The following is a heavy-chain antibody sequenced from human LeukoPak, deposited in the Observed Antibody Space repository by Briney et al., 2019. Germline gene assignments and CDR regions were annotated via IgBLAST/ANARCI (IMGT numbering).Heavy chain of an antibody. D-gene: IGHD3-16*01. CDR3: TRALGAFFDY. Sequence: SETLSLTCTVSGGSITTGGYFWTWIRQHPGKGLKWIGHIYDGGSTYYNPSLKSRVTISLDTSENQFSLGLSSVTAADTAVYYCTRALGAFFDYWGQGNLVTVSS. CDR1: GGSITTGGYF. J-gene: IGHJ4*02. V-gene: IGHV4-31*03. CDR2: IYDGGST.